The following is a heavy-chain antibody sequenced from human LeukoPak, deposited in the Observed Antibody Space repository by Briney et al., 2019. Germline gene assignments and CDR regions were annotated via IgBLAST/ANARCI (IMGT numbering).Heavy chain of an antibody. CDR1: GFTFSRFW. Sequence: GGSLRLSCAASGFTFSRFWMSWVRQAPGKGLEWVANIKQDGSETNYVEFVKGRFTISRDNARNSLYLQMNSLTAEDTAVYYCARVYDFWSNYYRYYFDLWGRGTLVTVSS. D-gene: IGHD3-3*01. CDR2: IKQDGSET. CDR3: ARVYDFWSNYYRYYFDL. V-gene: IGHV3-7*01. J-gene: IGHJ2*01.